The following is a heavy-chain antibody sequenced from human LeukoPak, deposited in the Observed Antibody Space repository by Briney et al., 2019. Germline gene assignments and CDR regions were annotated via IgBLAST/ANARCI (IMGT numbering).Heavy chain of an antibody. CDR2: IYYSGST. Sequence: SQTLYLTCTVSGGSISSGDYYWSWIRQPPGKGLEWIGYIYYSGSTYYNPSLKSRLTLSVDTSKNQFSLKLSSVTAADTAVYYCARGLDGYNYDYWGQGTLVTVSS. V-gene: IGHV4-30-4*01. J-gene: IGHJ4*02. D-gene: IGHD5-24*01. CDR3: ARGLDGYNYDY. CDR1: GGSISSGDYY.